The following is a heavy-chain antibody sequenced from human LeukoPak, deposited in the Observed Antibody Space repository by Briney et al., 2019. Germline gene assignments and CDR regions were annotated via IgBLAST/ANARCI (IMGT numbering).Heavy chain of an antibody. J-gene: IGHJ3*02. CDR1: GFTVSSYE. CDR3: ASYVMATTIDI. V-gene: IGHV3-48*03. D-gene: IGHD5-24*01. Sequence: PGGSLRLSCAASGFTVSSYEMNWVRQAPGKGLEWVSYISGSGSTIYYADSVKGRFTISRDNAKNSLSLQMNSLRAEDTAVYYCASYVMATTIDIWGQGTMVTVSS. CDR2: ISGSGSTI.